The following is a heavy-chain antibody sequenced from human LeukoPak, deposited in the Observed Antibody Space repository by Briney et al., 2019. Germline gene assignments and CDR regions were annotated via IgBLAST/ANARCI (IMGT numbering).Heavy chain of an antibody. V-gene: IGHV1-2*02. CDR2: INPNSGGT. CDR3: ASAMAHGGEFTFDY. Sequence: VSVKVSCKASGYTFTGYYMHWVRQAPGQGLEWMGWINPNSGGTNYAQKFQGRVTMTRDTSISTAYMELSRLRSDDTAVYYCASAMAHGGEFTFDYWGQGTLVTVSS. D-gene: IGHD2-21*01. CDR1: GYTFTGYY. J-gene: IGHJ4*02.